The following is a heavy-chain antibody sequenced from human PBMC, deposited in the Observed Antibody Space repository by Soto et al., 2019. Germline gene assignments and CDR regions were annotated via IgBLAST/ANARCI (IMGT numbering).Heavy chain of an antibody. Sequence: GSLRLSCAASGFTFSSFGMSWVRQAPGKGLEWVSGISDSGSDTYYADSVKGRFTISRDNSKNTLYLQMSSLRGDDTAVYYCASNSATHDYWGQGTLVTVSS. CDR1: GFTFSSFG. V-gene: IGHV3-23*01. CDR3: ASNSATHDY. CDR2: ISDSGSDT. J-gene: IGHJ4*02.